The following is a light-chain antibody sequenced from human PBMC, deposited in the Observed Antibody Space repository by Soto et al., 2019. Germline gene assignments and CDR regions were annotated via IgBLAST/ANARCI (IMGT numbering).Light chain of an antibody. Sequence: EIVVTQSPATLSVSPGERVTLSCRASQSVSRSLAWYQQRPGQAPRLLIYDTSTRAPGIAARFSGSGSGTEFTLTISSLQSEDVAVYYCQQYVHWPPGTFGQGTKVDIK. CDR1: QSVSRS. V-gene: IGKV3-15*01. CDR2: DTS. CDR3: QQYVHWPPGT. J-gene: IGKJ1*01.